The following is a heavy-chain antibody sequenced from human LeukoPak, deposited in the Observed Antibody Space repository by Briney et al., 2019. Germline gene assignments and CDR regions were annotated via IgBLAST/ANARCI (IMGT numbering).Heavy chain of an antibody. J-gene: IGHJ4*02. CDR1: GGSIRSYY. CDR2: MYYTGST. D-gene: IGHD6-13*01. Sequence: SETLSLTCTVSGGSIRSYYWTWIRQPPGKGLEWIGYMYYTGSTKYNPSLKSRVSISVDTSKNQFSLKLSSVTAADTAVYYCARVYGSSWLYYFDYWGQGTLVTVSS. CDR3: ARVYGSSWLYYFDY. V-gene: IGHV4-59*08.